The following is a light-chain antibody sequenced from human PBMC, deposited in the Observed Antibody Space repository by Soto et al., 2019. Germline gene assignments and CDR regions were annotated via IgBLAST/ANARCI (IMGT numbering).Light chain of an antibody. V-gene: IGLV2-8*01. J-gene: IGLJ2*01. CDR2: EVY. Sequence: QSAPTQPPSASGSPGQSVTFSCTGTSSDVGGYNYVSWYQQYPGKAPKLMIYEVYKRPSGVPDRFSGSKSGNTTSLTVSGLQPEDEADYYCSAYAGSSTWVFGGGTKVTVL. CDR1: SSDVGGYNY. CDR3: SAYAGSSTWV.